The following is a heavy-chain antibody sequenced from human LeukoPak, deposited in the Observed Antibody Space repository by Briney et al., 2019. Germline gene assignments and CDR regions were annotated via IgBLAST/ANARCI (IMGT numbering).Heavy chain of an antibody. CDR2: IYSGGST. Sequence: GGSLRLSCAASGFTVSSNYMSWVRQAPGKGLEWVSVIYSGGSTYYADSVKGRFTISRDNSKNTLYLQMNSLRAEDTAVYYCARGRSGSYYRDYSDYWGQGTLVTVSS. CDR3: ARGRSGSYYRDYSDY. CDR1: GFTVSSNY. V-gene: IGHV3-53*01. D-gene: IGHD3-10*01. J-gene: IGHJ4*02.